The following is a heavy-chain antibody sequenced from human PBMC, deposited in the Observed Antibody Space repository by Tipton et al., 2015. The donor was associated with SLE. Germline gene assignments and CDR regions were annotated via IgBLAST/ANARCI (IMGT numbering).Heavy chain of an antibody. CDR3: ARGLREQWLVPPTLGY. J-gene: IGHJ4*02. CDR2: IYYRGST. CDR1: GGSVSSGSYN. Sequence: TLSLTCTVSGGSVSSGSYNWNWIRQPPGKGLEWIGDIYYRGSTNYNPSLKSRVTISVDTSKNQFSLKLSSVTAADTAVYYCARGLREQWLVPPTLGYWGQGTLVTVSS. V-gene: IGHV4-61*01. D-gene: IGHD6-19*01.